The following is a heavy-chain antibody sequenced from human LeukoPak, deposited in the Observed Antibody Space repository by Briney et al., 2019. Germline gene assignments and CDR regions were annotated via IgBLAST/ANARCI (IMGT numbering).Heavy chain of an antibody. CDR1: GFTFSSYW. CDR3: ARVRGTALVNMYFDY. CDR2: INSDGSST. J-gene: IGHJ4*02. D-gene: IGHD2-21*02. Sequence: GGSLRLSCAASGFTFSSYWMHWVRQAPGKGLVWVSRINSDGSSTSYADSVKGRFTISRDNAKNSLYLQMNSLRDEDTAVYYCARVRGTALVNMYFDYWSQGTLVTVSS. V-gene: IGHV3-74*01.